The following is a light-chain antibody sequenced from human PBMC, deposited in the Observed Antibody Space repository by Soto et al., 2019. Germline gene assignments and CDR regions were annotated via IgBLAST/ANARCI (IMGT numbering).Light chain of an antibody. CDR2: EVS. CDR3: SSYTSSSTRV. J-gene: IGLJ1*01. CDR1: SSDVGGYHY. V-gene: IGLV2-14*01. Sequence: QSVLTQPASVSGSPGQSITISCTGTSSDVGGYHYVSWYQQYPGKAPKLMIYEVSDRPSGVSNRFSGSKSGNTASLTISGLQAEDEADYYCSSYTSSSTRVFGTGTRSPS.